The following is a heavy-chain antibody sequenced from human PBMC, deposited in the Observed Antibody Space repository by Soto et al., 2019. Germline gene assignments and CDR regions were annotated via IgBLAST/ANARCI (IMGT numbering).Heavy chain of an antibody. V-gene: IGHV4-4*07. CDR2: IFPTGNT. J-gene: IGHJ4*02. CDR1: SGSLSNYY. D-gene: IGHD1-26*01. Sequence: SETLSLTCTVSSGSLSNYYWSWIRQPAGKGLEWIGRIFPTGNTDYNPSLRSRVTMSVDTSKNQFSLKLNSVTAADTAVYYCARGSLGPDYWGPGTLVT. CDR3: ARGSLGPDY.